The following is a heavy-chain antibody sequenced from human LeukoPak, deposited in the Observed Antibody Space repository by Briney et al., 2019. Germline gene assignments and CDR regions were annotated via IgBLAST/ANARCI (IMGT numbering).Heavy chain of an antibody. D-gene: IGHD5-12*01. J-gene: IGHJ4*02. Sequence: PGGSLRLSCAASGFTFSDYAMSWVRQAPGKGLEWVSVISGSDGSTHYADSVKGRFTISRDNSKTTLYLHMNSLRAEDTAVYYCARESSRYSAYDHCDYWGQGTLVTVS. CDR3: ARESSRYSAYDHCDY. V-gene: IGHV3-23*01. CDR1: GFTFSDYA. CDR2: ISGSDGST.